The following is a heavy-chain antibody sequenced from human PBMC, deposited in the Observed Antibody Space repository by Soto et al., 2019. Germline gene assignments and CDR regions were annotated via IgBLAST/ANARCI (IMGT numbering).Heavy chain of an antibody. V-gene: IGHV3-23*01. CDR1: GSTFTDFT. Sequence: EGSLRLSCAGSGSTFTDFTMTWVRQAPGKGLEWVSAISGDGLSTYYAGSVKGRFTISRDNSKTTLCLQMNSLRAEDTAVYYCARRPDAFDIWGRGTMVTVSS. CDR2: ISGDGLST. CDR3: ARRPDAFDI. J-gene: IGHJ3*02.